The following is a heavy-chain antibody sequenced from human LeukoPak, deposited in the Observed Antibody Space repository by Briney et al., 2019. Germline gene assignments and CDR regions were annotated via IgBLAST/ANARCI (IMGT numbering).Heavy chain of an antibody. Sequence: PSETLSLTCAVYGGSFSSYYWSWIRQPPGKGLEWIGDINHSGSANYNPSLKSRVTMSVDTSKKHFSLKLSSVTAADTAVYYCASIKYGSGSYYRGTWFDPWGQGTLVTVSS. CDR2: INHSGSA. J-gene: IGHJ5*02. CDR3: ASIKYGSGSYYRGTWFDP. CDR1: GGSFSSYY. D-gene: IGHD3-10*01. V-gene: IGHV4-34*01.